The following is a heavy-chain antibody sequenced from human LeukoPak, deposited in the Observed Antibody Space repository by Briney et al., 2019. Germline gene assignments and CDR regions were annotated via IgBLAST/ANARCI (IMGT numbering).Heavy chain of an antibody. CDR1: GGSISSYY. CDR3: ARGGGGNGSDYYDSSGYYSIYPY. CDR2: IYTSGST. V-gene: IGHV4-4*07. D-gene: IGHD3-22*01. J-gene: IGHJ4*02. Sequence: NPSETLSLTCTVSGGSISSYYWSWIRQPAGKGLEWIGRIYTSGSTNYNPSLKSRVTISVDTSKSQFSLKLSSVTAADTAVYYCARGGGGNGSDYYDSSGYYSIYPYWGQGTLVTVSS.